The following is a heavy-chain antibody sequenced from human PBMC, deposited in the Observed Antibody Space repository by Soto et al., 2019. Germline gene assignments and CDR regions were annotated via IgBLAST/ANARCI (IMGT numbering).Heavy chain of an antibody. D-gene: IGHD2-2*01. CDR2: ISYDGSNK. J-gene: IGHJ6*02. V-gene: IGHV3-30-3*01. CDR3: ARDVYCSSTSCYDYYYGMDV. Sequence: GGSLRLSCAASGFTFCSYAMHWVRQAPGKGLEWVAVISYDGSNKYYADSVKGRFTISRDNSKNTLYLQMNSLRAEDTAVYYCARDVYCSSTSCYDYYYGMDVWGQGTTVTVYS. CDR1: GFTFCSYA.